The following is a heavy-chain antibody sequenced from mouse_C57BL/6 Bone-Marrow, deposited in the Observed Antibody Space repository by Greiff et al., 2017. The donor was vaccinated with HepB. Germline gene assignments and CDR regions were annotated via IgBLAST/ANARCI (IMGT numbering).Heavy chain of an antibody. V-gene: IGHV1-62-2*01. CDR1: GYTFTEYT. D-gene: IGHD1-1*01. Sequence: QVHVKQSGAELVKPGASVKLSCKASGYTFTEYTIHWVKQRSGQGLEWIGWFYPGSGSIKYNEKFKDKATLTADKSSSTVYMELSRLTSEDAAVYFCARKYYCGSRPYYFDCWGQGTTGTVFS. CDR2: FYPGSGSI. CDR3: ARKYYCGSRPYYFDC. J-gene: IGHJ2*01.